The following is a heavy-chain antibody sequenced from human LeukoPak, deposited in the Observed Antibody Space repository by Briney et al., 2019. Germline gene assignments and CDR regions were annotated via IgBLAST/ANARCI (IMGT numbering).Heavy chain of an antibody. CDR3: AKDPPAAGEGSFDY. V-gene: IGHV3-23*01. CDR1: GFTFSTYA. D-gene: IGHD6-13*01. CDR2: ISGSGTTT. J-gene: IGHJ4*02. Sequence: PGGSLRLSCAASGFTFSTYAMSWVRQAPGKGLEWVSAISGSGTTTYYADSVKGRFTISRENSKNTLYLQMNSLRAEDTAVYYCAKDPPAAGEGSFDYWGQGTLVTVSS.